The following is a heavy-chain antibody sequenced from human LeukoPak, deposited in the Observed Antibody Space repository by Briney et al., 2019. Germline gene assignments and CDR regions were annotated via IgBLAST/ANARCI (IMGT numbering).Heavy chain of an antibody. CDR3: TRHPERGYSGYDYHPVDY. CDR1: GFTFSGSA. J-gene: IGHJ4*02. Sequence: SGGSLRLSCAASGFTFSGSAMHWVRQASGKGLEWVGRIRSKANSYATAYAASVKGRFTISRDDSKNTAYLQMNSLKTEDTAVYCCTRHPERGYSGYDYHPVDYWGQGTLVTVSS. D-gene: IGHD5-12*01. V-gene: IGHV3-73*01. CDR2: IRSKANSYAT.